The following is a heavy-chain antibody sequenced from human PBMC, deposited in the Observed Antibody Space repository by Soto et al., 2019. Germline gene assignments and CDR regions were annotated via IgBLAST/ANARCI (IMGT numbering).Heavy chain of an antibody. CDR1: GYTFTVYD. J-gene: IGHJ4*02. V-gene: IGHV1-2*04. D-gene: IGHD3-3*01. Sequence: ASVKVSCKASGYTFTVYDMHWVRQAPGQGLEWMGWINPNSGGTNYAQRFQGWVTMTRDTSISTAYMELSRLRSDDTAVYYCARSQGYYDFWSGYLYYFDYWGQGTLVTVSS. CDR2: INPNSGGT. CDR3: ARSQGYYDFWSGYLYYFDY.